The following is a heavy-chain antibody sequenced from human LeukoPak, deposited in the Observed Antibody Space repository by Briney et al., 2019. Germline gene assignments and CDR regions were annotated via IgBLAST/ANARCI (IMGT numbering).Heavy chain of an antibody. CDR2: IYYSGIT. CDR3: ARGHIVVVPAAQWDY. V-gene: IGHV4-39*01. Sequence: SETLSLTCTVSGGSISSSSYQWGWIRQPPGKGLEWIGSIYYSGITYINPSLKSRVTISVDTSENQFSLKLSSVTATDTAVYYCARGHIVVVPAAQWDYWGQGTLVTVSS. CDR1: GGSISSSSYQ. J-gene: IGHJ4*02. D-gene: IGHD2-2*01.